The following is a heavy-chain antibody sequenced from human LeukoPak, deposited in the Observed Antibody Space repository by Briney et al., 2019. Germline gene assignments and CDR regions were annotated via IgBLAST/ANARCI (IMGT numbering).Heavy chain of an antibody. CDR1: GFIFRTYS. V-gene: IGHV3-21*01. J-gene: IGHJ1*01. CDR2: ISSSSKHM. Sequence: GGSLRLSCAASGFIFRTYSMNWVRQAPGKGLEGVSSISSSSKHMYYADSVKGRFSISRDHAKNSLFLQMNGLRAEDTAVYYCVRDMTTTTTCYLQHWGQGTLVTVSS. CDR3: VRDMTTTTTCYLQH. D-gene: IGHD4-17*01.